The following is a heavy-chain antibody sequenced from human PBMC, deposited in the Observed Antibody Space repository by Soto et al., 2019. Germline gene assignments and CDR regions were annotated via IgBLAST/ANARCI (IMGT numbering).Heavy chain of an antibody. CDR2: IKSKTDGGTT. J-gene: IGHJ6*02. Sequence: GGSLRLSCAASGFTFSNAWMSWVRQAPGKGLEWVGRIKSKTDGGTTDYAAPVKGRFTISRDDSKNTLYLQMNSLKTEDTAVYYCTPDSMRPAPVSYYYYGMDVWGQGTTVTVSS. D-gene: IGHD3-16*01. CDR3: TPDSMRPAPVSYYYYGMDV. V-gene: IGHV3-15*01. CDR1: GFTFSNAW.